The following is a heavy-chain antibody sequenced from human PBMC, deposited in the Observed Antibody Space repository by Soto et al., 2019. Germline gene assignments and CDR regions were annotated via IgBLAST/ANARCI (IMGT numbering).Heavy chain of an antibody. D-gene: IGHD6-13*01. J-gene: IGHJ6*02. CDR3: ARDWGGAAAGYYYYGMDV. Sequence: SGGSLRLSCAASGFTFSSYSMNWVRQAPGKGLEWVSSISSSSSYIYYADSVKGRFTISRDNAKNSLYLQMNSLRAEDTAVYYCARDWGGAAAGYYYYGMDVWGQGTTVTVSS. CDR2: ISSSSSYI. V-gene: IGHV3-21*01. CDR1: GFTFSSYS.